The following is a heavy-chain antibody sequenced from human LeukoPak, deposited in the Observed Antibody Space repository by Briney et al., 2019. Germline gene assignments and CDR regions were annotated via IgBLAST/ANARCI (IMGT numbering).Heavy chain of an antibody. Sequence: GGSLRLSCAASGFTFNTYSIHWVRQAPGKGLEWVAIISSDGNMKYYSDSVQGRFTISRDNSRNTLYLQMNSLRAEDTAVYYCARDNGFWTFEYLGQGTLVTVSS. CDR3: ARDNGFWTFEY. CDR2: ISSDGNMK. V-gene: IGHV3-30-3*01. D-gene: IGHD3/OR15-3a*01. J-gene: IGHJ4*02. CDR1: GFTFNTYS.